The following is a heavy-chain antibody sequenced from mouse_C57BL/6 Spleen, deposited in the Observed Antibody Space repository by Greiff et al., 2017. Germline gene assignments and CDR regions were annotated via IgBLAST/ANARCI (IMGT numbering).Heavy chain of an antibody. Sequence: QVQLQQPGAELVRPGSSVKLSCKASGYTFTSYWMDWVKQRPGQGLEWIGNIYPSDSETHYNQKFKDKATLTVDKSSSTAYMQLSSLTSKVSAVYYGVRQCIYYDYDGFAYWGQGTLVTVSA. V-gene: IGHV1-61*01. CDR1: GYTFTSYW. D-gene: IGHD2-4*01. CDR2: IYPSDSET. J-gene: IGHJ3*01. CDR3: VRQCIYYDYDGFAY.